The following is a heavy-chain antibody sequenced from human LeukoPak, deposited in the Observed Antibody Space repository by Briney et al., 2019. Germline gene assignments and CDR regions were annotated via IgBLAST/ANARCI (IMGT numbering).Heavy chain of an antibody. CDR2: ISGSGGST. V-gene: IGHV3-23*01. CDR3: AKDYRNSYGYDFHY. J-gene: IGHJ4*02. Sequence: GGSLRLSCAASGFTFSSYAMSWVRQAPGKGLESVSAISGSGGSTYYADPVRGRFTISRDNSKNTLYLQMSSLRAEDTAVYYCAKDYRNSYGYDFHYWGQGTLVTVSS. D-gene: IGHD5-18*01. CDR1: GFTFSSYA.